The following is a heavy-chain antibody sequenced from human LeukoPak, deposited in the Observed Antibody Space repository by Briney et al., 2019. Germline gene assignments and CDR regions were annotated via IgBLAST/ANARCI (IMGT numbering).Heavy chain of an antibody. CDR1: RFIFSSSG. Sequence: GGSLRLSCAASRFIFSSSGMHWVRQAPGKGLEWVAYIRYDGSDKYYVDSVKGRFTISRDNSKNTLNLQMNSLRPDDTAVYYCARDSSVGAAYFDFWGQGALVTVSS. CDR3: ARDSSVGAAYFDF. D-gene: IGHD1-26*01. V-gene: IGHV3-30*02. J-gene: IGHJ4*02. CDR2: IRYDGSDK.